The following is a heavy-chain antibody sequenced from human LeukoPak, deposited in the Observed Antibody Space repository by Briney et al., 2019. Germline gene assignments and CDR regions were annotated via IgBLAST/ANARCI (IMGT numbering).Heavy chain of an antibody. CDR1: GGSISSSSYY. V-gene: IGHV4-39*07. CDR2: IYYSGST. D-gene: IGHD4-17*01. Sequence: SETLSLTCTVSGGSISSSSYYWGWIRQPPGKGLEWIGSIYYSGSTYYNPSLKSRVTISVDTSKNQFSLKLSSVTAADTAVYYCARDGITVTTLDSYAFDIWGQGTMVTVSS. J-gene: IGHJ3*02. CDR3: ARDGITVTTLDSYAFDI.